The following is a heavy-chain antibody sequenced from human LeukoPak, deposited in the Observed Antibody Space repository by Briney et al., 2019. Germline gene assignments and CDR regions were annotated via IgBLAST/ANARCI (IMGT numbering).Heavy chain of an antibody. CDR3: ARVRYYYGSGSYYKGLFDL. Sequence: SETLSLTCTVSGGSISDYYWSWIRQPPGKGREWIGAIYYRVTTNSNPSLQSRVTMSVDSSENQFSLKLTSVTAADTAVFYCARVRYYYGSGSYYKGLFDLWGQGTLVTVSS. V-gene: IGHV4-59*01. CDR2: IYYRVTT. D-gene: IGHD3-10*01. CDR1: GGSISDYY. J-gene: IGHJ4*02.